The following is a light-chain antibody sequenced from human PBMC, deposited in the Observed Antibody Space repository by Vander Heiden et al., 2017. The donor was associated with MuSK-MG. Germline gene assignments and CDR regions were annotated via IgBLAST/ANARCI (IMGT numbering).Light chain of an antibody. CDR1: QSVSSY. CDR3: QQRSNWAQT. CDR2: DAS. J-gene: IGKJ1*01. V-gene: IGKV3-11*01. Sequence: EIVLTQSPATLSLSPGERATLSCRASQSVSSYLAWYQQKPGQAPRLLIYDASNSATGIPATFSGSGSGTDFTLTISSLDPEDFAVYYCQQRSNWAQTFGQGTKVEIK.